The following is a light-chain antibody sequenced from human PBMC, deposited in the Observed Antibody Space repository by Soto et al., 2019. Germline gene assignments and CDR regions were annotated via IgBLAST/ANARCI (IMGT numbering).Light chain of an antibody. V-gene: IGKV3-20*01. J-gene: IGKJ3*01. Sequence: EIVLTQSPGTLSLSPGERATLSCRASQSVSGSSLAWYQQKPGQAPRLLIYGASSRATGIPDRFSGSGSGTDFTLTINRPEPEDFAVYYCQQYDSSPSSFTFGPGTKVDI. CDR3: QQYDSSPSSFT. CDR1: QSVSGSS. CDR2: GAS.